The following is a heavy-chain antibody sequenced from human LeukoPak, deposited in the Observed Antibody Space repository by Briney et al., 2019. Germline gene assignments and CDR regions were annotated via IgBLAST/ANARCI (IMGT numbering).Heavy chain of an antibody. CDR3: ARGTETEWELLGY. J-gene: IGHJ4*02. D-gene: IGHD1-26*01. V-gene: IGHV4-39*07. Sequence: SETLSLTCTVSGYSISSYYWGWIRQPPGKGLEWIGSIYYSGSTYYNPSLKSRVTMSVDTSKNQFSLKLSSVTAADTAVYYCARGTETEWELLGYWGQGTLVTVSS. CDR2: IYYSGST. CDR1: GYSISSYY.